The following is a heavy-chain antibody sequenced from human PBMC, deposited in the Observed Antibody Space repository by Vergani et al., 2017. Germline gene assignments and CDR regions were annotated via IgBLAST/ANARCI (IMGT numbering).Heavy chain of an antibody. CDR3: ARMIAAAGTEYFDY. Sequence: QVQLQESGPGLVKPSETLSLTCTVSGGSINSYYWSWIRQPPGKGLEWIGYIYYSGSTNYNPSLKRRVTISVDTSKNQFSLKLSSVTAADTAVYYCARMIAAAGTEYFDYWGQGTLVTVSS. J-gene: IGHJ4*02. CDR2: IYYSGST. D-gene: IGHD6-13*01. CDR1: GGSINSYY. V-gene: IGHV4-59*01.